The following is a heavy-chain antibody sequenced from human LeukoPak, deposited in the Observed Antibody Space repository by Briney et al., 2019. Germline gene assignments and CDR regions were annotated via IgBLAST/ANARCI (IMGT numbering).Heavy chain of an antibody. Sequence: GGSLRLSCAASGFTFGPYWMHWVRQAPGKGLVWVSHINGDGSTTKYADSVKSRFTISRDNAKNTLYLQMNSLRAEDTAVYYCARDKGTPDAFNIWGQGTMVTVSS. V-gene: IGHV3-74*03. CDR3: ARDKGTPDAFNI. J-gene: IGHJ3*02. CDR1: GFTFGPYW. CDR2: INGDGSTT. D-gene: IGHD1-1*01.